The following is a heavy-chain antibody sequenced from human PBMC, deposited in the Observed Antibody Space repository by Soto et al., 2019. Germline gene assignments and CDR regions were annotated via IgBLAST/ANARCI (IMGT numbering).Heavy chain of an antibody. CDR1: GGTFSSYT. D-gene: IGHD4-17*01. V-gene: IGHV1-69*08. Sequence: QVQLVQSGAEVKKPGSSVKVSCKASGGTFSSYTISWVRQAPGQGLEWMGRIIPILGIANYAQKFQGRVTITADKDTSTAYLEMGSLSSEDTAVYYCAKDYGGKDGDYWGQGTLVTVSS. J-gene: IGHJ4*02. CDR2: IIPILGIA. CDR3: AKDYGGKDGDY.